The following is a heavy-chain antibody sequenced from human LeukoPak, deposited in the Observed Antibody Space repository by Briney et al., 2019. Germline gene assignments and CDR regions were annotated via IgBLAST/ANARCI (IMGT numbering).Heavy chain of an antibody. CDR1: GGSISSGSYY. CDR2: IYTSGST. V-gene: IGHV4-61*02. CDR3: AQGVDY. Sequence: SETLSLTCTVSGGSISSGSYYWSWIRQPAGKGLEWIGRIYTSGSTNYNPSLKSRVTISVDTSKNQFSLKLSSVTAADTAVYYCAQGVDYWGQGTLVTVSS. J-gene: IGHJ4*02.